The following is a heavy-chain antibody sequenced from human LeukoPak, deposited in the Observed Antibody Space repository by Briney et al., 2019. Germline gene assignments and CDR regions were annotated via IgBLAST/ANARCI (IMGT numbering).Heavy chain of an antibody. CDR2: IYTSGST. Sequence: PSETLSLTCAVSGGSISSYYWSWIRQPAGKGLEWIGRIYTSGSTNYNPSLKSRVTMSVDTSKNQFSLKLSSVTAADTAVYYCARVGYDFWSGYSDAFDIWGQGTMVTVSS. J-gene: IGHJ3*02. D-gene: IGHD3-3*01. CDR3: ARVGYDFWSGYSDAFDI. V-gene: IGHV4-4*07. CDR1: GGSISSYY.